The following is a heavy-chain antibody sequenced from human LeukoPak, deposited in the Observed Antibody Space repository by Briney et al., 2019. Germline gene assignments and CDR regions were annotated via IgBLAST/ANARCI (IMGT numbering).Heavy chain of an antibody. V-gene: IGHV4-28*01. Sequence: SETLSLTCAVSGGSISSSNWWSWVRQPPGKGLEWIGYIYYTGSTYYNPSLKSRATMSVDTSKNQFSLKVSSMTAVVTDVYYCARKYDSGWYDYWGQGILVTVSS. D-gene: IGHD6-19*01. CDR3: ARKYDSGWYDY. CDR1: GGSISSSNW. J-gene: IGHJ4*02. CDR2: IYYTGST.